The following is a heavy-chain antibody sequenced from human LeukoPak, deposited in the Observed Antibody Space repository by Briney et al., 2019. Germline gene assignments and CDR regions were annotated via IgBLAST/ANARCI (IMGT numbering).Heavy chain of an antibody. J-gene: IGHJ5*02. CDR3: AKCVYSNIYYWFDP. V-gene: IGHV3-43*02. Sequence: GGSLRLSCAASGFTFEDYGMHWVRHAPGKGLEWVSLITGNGVSTYYADSVKGRFTISRDNSKNSLYLQMNSLRTEDTALYYCAKCVYSNIYYWFDPWGQGTLVSVSS. D-gene: IGHD6-13*01. CDR1: GFTFEDYG. CDR2: ITGNGVST.